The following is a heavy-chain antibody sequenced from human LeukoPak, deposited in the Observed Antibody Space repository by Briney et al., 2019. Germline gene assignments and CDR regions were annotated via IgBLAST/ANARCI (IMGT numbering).Heavy chain of an antibody. CDR1: GFTFSSYG. V-gene: IGHV3-23*01. D-gene: IGHD3-22*01. CDR2: ISGSGGST. J-gene: IGHJ4*02. Sequence: GGSLRLSCAASGFTFSSYGMSWVGQAPGKGVECVSAISGSGGSTYYADSVKGRFTISRDNAKNTVYLQMNSLRAEDTAVYYCAKSFNYYDSSGLSNPTDYWGQGTLVTVSS. CDR3: AKSFNYYDSSGLSNPTDY.